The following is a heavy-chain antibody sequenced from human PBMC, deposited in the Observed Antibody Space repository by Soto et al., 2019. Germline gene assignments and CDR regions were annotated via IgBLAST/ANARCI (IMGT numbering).Heavy chain of an antibody. Sequence: SVTVSCKDSGGTFDSCTISWVRQDTGQGLEWMGRIIPILGIANYAQKFQGRVTITADKSTSTAYMELSSLRSEDTAVYYCASREIYYDSSGPRDYWGQGTLVTVSS. CDR1: GGTFDSCT. CDR3: ASREIYYDSSGPRDY. V-gene: IGHV1-69*02. J-gene: IGHJ4*02. CDR2: IIPILGIA. D-gene: IGHD3-22*01.